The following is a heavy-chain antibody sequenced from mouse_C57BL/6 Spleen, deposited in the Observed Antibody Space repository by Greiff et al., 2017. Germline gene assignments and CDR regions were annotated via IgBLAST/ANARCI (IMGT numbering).Heavy chain of an antibody. Sequence: QVQLQQPGAELVRPGSSVKLSCKASGYTFTSYWMHWVKQRPIQGLEWIGNIDPSDSETHYNQKFKGKATLTADTSSSTAYMQLSSLTSEDSAVEYCAGYGSGPEYAMDYWGQGTSVTVSS. CDR1: GYTFTSYW. CDR3: AGYGSGPEYAMDY. D-gene: IGHD1-1*01. J-gene: IGHJ4*01. V-gene: IGHV1-52*01. CDR2: IDPSDSET.